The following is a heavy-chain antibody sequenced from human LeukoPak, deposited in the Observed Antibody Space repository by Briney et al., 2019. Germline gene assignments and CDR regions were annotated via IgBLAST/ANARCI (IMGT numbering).Heavy chain of an antibody. Sequence: SVKVSCKASGGTFSSYAISWVRQAPGQGLEWMGRIIPILGIANYAQKFQGRVTITADKSTSTAYMELSSLRSEDTAVYYCARVIAVAGHDDYWGQGTLVTVSS. J-gene: IGHJ4*02. CDR2: IIPILGIA. CDR3: ARVIAVAGHDDY. V-gene: IGHV1-69*04. D-gene: IGHD6-19*01. CDR1: GGTFSSYA.